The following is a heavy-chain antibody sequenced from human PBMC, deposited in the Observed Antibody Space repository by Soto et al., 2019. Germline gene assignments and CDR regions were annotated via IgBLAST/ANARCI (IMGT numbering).Heavy chain of an antibody. V-gene: IGHV3-23*01. CDR2: ISGSGDST. J-gene: IGHJ4*02. Sequence: PGGSLRLSCAASGFTFSTYAMNWVRQAPGKGLEWVSGISGSGDSTYYAGSVKGRFTVSRDNSKNTLYLQMNSLRAEDTAVFYCAKERSSGWSFDYWGQGT. D-gene: IGHD6-19*01. CDR3: AKERSSGWSFDY. CDR1: GFTFSTYA.